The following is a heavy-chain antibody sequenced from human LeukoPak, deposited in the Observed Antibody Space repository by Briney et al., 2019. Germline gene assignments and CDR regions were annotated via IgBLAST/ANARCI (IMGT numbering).Heavy chain of an antibody. J-gene: IGHJ4*02. CDR3: ARTMVRRLDY. V-gene: IGHV1-2*02. CDR1: GYTFTGYY. CDR2: INPNSGGT. Sequence: GESLKISCKGSGYTFTGYYMHWVRQAPGQGLEWMGWINPNSGGTNYAQKFQGRVTMTRDTSISTAYMELSRLRSDDTAVYYCARTMVRRLDYWGQGTLVTVSS. D-gene: IGHD3-10*01.